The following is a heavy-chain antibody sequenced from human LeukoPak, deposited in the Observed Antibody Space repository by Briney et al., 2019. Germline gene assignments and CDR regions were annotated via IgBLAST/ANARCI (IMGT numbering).Heavy chain of an antibody. V-gene: IGHV4-38-2*01. J-gene: IGHJ6*03. CDR3: ASYGDYDYYMDV. CDR2: IYYSGST. D-gene: IGHD4-17*01. CDR1: GFTFSSYG. Sequence: GSLILSCAASGFTFSSYGMGWVRQAPGKGLEWIGSIYYSGSTYYNPSLKSRVTISVDTSKNQFSLKLSSVTAADTAVYYCASYGDYDYYMDVWGKGTTVTVSS.